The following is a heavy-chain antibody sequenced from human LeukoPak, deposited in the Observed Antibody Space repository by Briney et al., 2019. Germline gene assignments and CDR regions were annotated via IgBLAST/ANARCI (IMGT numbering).Heavy chain of an antibody. CDR2: INPNSGGT. V-gene: IGHV1-2*02. D-gene: IGHD2-2*01. J-gene: IGHJ6*04. CDR3: ARQERYCSSTSCYLRN. Sequence: ASVKVSCKASGYTFTGSYMHWVRQAPGQGLEWMGWINPNSGGTNYAQKFQGRVTMTRDTSISTAYMELSRLRSDDTAVYYCARQERYCSSTSCYLRNWGKGTTVTVSS. CDR1: GYTFTGSY.